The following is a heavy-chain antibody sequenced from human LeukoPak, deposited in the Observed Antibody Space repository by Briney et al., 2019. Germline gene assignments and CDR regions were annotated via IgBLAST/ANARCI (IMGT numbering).Heavy chain of an antibody. Sequence: GGSLRLSXAASGFTFSSYSMNWVRQAPGKGLEWVSSISSSSSYIYYADSVKGRFTISRDNAKNSLYLQMNSLRAEDTAVYYCARASSLYSYGPWWGQGTWSPSPQ. V-gene: IGHV3-21*01. CDR1: GFTFSSYS. D-gene: IGHD5-18*01. J-gene: IGHJ4*02. CDR3: ARASSLYSYGPW. CDR2: ISSSSSYI.